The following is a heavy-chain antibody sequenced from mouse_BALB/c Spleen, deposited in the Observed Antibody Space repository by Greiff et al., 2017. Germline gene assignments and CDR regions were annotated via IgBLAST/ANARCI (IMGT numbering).Heavy chain of an antibody. V-gene: IGHV2-2*02. CDR1: GFSLTSYG. J-gene: IGHJ3*01. Sequence: VKLVESGPGLVQPSQSLSITCTVSGFSLTSYGVHWVRQSPGKGLEWLGVIWSGGSTDYNAAFISRLSISKDNSKSQVFFKMNSLQANDTAIYYCARNGMGTGTFAYWGQGTLVTVSA. D-gene: IGHD4-1*01. CDR2: IWSGGST. CDR3: ARNGMGTGTFAY.